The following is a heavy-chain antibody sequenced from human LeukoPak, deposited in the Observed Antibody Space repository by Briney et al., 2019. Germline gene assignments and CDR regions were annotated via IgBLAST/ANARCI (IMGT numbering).Heavy chain of an antibody. CDR2: IIPIFGIA. D-gene: IGHD2-2*01. V-gene: IGHV1-69*04. Sequence: SVTVSCKASGGTFSSYAISWVRQAPGQGLEWMGRIIPIFGIANYAQKFQGRVTITADKSTSTDYMELSSLRSEDTAVYYCARERYCSSTSCYYYFDYWGQGTLVTVSS. J-gene: IGHJ4*02. CDR3: ARERYCSSTSCYYYFDY. CDR1: GGTFSSYA.